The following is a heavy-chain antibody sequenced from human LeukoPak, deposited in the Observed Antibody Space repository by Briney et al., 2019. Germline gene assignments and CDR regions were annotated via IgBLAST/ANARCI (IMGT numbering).Heavy chain of an antibody. CDR3: ARDRGIAGTMLLFGY. Sequence: GASVKVSCKASGGTFSSYAISWVRQAPGQGLEWMGWSNPDTGGTNYAQKFQGRVTMTWATSIRTAYMELSRLTSDDTAVYYCARDRGIAGTMLLFGYWGQGTLVTVSS. J-gene: IGHJ4*02. CDR1: GGTFSSYA. CDR2: SNPDTGGT. V-gene: IGHV1-2*02. D-gene: IGHD3-10*02.